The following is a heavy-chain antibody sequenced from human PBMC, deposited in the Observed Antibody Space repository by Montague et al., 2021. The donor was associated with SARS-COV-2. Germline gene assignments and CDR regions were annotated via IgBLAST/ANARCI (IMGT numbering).Heavy chain of an antibody. V-gene: IGHV6-1*01. J-gene: IGHJ4*02. D-gene: IGHD2-2*01. Sequence: CAISGDSDGVVEPRRKSKEHTPERQLDQQRRTHHRFKRNNDYAESVKSRITIDPDTSKHQFSLHLNSVTPEDTAVYYCARIPVGSKYYFDFWGQGTLVT. CDR3: ARIPVGSKYYFDF. CDR2: THHRFKRNN. CDR1: GDSDGVVEPR.